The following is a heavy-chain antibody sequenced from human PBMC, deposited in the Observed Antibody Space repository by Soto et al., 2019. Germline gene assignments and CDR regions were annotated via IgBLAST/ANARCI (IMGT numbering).Heavy chain of an antibody. CDR3: ARDQEISSLTGYYKYYYYGMDV. CDR2: ISAYNGNT. CDR1: GYTFTSYG. D-gene: IGHD3-9*01. Sequence: ASVKVSCKASGYTFTSYGISWVRQAPGQGLERMGWISAYNGNTNYAQKLQGRVTMTTDTSTSTAYMELRSLRSDDTAVYYCARDQEISSLTGYYKYYYYGMDVWGQGTTVTVSS. J-gene: IGHJ6*02. V-gene: IGHV1-18*01.